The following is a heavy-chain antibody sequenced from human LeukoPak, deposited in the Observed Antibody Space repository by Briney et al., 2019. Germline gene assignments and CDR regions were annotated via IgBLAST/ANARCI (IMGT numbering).Heavy chain of an antibody. Sequence: SGPTLVKPTQTLTLTCTFSGFSLSTSGVGVGWIRQPPGKALEWLALIYWDDDKRYSPSLKSRLTITKDTSKNQVVLTMTNMDPVDTATYYRAHTDQEKRTSHYPRTFDYWGQGTLVTASS. V-gene: IGHV2-5*02. CDR3: AHTDQEKRTSHYPRTFDY. J-gene: IGHJ4*02. D-gene: IGHD2-2*01. CDR2: IYWDDDK. CDR1: GFSLSTSGVG.